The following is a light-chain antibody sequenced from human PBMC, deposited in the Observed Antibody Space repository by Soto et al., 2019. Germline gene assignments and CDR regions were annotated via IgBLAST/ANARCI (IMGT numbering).Light chain of an antibody. Sequence: SYELTQPPSVSVSPGQTASITCSGATLGDKYACWYQQRPGQSPVLVIYQDSIRPSGIPERFSGSNSGNTATLTISGTQALDEADYYCQTWDSSTVVFGAGTKLTVL. J-gene: IGLJ2*01. CDR3: QTWDSSTVV. V-gene: IGLV3-1*01. CDR2: QDS. CDR1: TLGDKY.